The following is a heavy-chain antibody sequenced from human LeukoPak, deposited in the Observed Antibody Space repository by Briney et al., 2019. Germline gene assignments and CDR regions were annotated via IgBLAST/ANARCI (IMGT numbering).Heavy chain of an antibody. J-gene: IGHJ6*03. CDR1: GFTFSSYW. V-gene: IGHV3-7*01. CDR3: ATEYSGSYYYYYYMDV. D-gene: IGHD1-26*01. Sequence: PGGSLRLSCAASGFTFSSYWMSWVRQAPGKGLEWVANIKQDGSEKYYVDSVKGRFTISRDNAKNSLYLQMNSLRAEDTAVYYCATEYSGSYYYYYYMDVWGKGTTVTVSS. CDR2: IKQDGSEK.